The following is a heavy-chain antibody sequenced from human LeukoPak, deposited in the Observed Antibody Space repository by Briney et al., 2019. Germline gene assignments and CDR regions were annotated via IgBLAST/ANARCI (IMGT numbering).Heavy chain of an antibody. V-gene: IGHV4-4*07. CDR1: GGSISSYY. J-gene: IGHJ4*02. CDR3: ARGVIAVAGTGRYYFDY. Sequence: SETLSLTCTVSGGSISSYYWSWIRQPAGKGLEWIGRIYTSGSTNYNPSLKSRVTISVDTSKNQFSLKLSSVTAADTAVYYCARGVIAVAGTGRYYFDYWGQGTLVTVSS. D-gene: IGHD6-19*01. CDR2: IYTSGST.